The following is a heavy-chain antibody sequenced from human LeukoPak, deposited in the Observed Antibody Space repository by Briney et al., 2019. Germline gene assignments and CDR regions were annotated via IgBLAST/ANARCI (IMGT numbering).Heavy chain of an antibody. CDR1: GYTFTGYY. CDR3: ARGPTYCSSTSCYFHFDY. Sequence: ASVKVSCKASGYTFTGYYMHWVRQAPGQGLEWMGWINPNSGGTNYAQKFQGRVTMTRDTSISTAYMELSRLRSDDTAVYYCARGPTYCSSTSCYFHFDYWGQGTLVTVSS. CDR2: INPNSGGT. D-gene: IGHD2-2*01. J-gene: IGHJ4*02. V-gene: IGHV1-2*02.